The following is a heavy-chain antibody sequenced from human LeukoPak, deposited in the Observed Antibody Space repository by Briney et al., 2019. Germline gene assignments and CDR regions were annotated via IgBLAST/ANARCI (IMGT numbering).Heavy chain of an antibody. D-gene: IGHD3-3*01. J-gene: IGHJ5*02. CDR2: INHSGST. CDR1: GGSFSGYY. CDR3: ARGRRVFNWFDP. Sequence: PSETLSLTCAVYGGSFSGYYWSWIRQPPGKGLEWIGEINHSGSTNYNPSLKSRVTMSVDTSKNQFSLKLSSVTAADTAVYYYARGRRVFNWFDPWGQGTLVTVSS. V-gene: IGHV4-34*01.